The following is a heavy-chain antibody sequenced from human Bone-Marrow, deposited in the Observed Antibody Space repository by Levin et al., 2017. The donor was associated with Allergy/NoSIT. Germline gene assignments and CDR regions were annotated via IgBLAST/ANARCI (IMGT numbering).Heavy chain of an antibody. CDR1: GGSINRGGGYD. Sequence: SETLSLTCTVSGGSINRGGGYDWGWIRQPPGKGLEWIAFIYNSGTTSYNPSLKSRLTLSVDTAKSQFSLKVHSVTAADTAVYFCARKVQGTSWYDTWGQGTLATVSS. J-gene: IGHJ5*02. CDR2: IYNSGTT. CDR3: ARKVQGTSWYDT. V-gene: IGHV4-31*03. D-gene: IGHD2-2*01.